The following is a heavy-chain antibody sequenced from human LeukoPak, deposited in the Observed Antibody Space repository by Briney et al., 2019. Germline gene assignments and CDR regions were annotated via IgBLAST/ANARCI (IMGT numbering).Heavy chain of an antibody. CDR3: ARAWFGAYFDY. Sequence: PSETLSLTCTVSGGSISSGSYYWSWIRQPAGKGLEWIGRIYTSGSTNYNPSLKSRVTISVDTSKNQFSLKLSCVTAADTAVYYCARAWFGAYFDYWGQGTLVTVSS. CDR1: GGSISSGSYY. CDR2: IYTSGST. J-gene: IGHJ4*02. D-gene: IGHD3-10*01. V-gene: IGHV4-61*02.